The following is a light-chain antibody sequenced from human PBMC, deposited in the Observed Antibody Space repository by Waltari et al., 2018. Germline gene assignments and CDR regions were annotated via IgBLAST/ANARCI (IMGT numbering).Light chain of an antibody. CDR3: QSYDSSLSGFV. J-gene: IGLJ1*01. CDR1: SSNIGAGYD. Sequence: QSVLTQPPSVSGAPGQRVTISCTGSSSNIGAGYDVHWYQQFPGTAPKLLINGTTNLPSGAPDRISGSKSGTSASLAITGLQADDEADYYCQSYDSSLSGFVFGTGTTVTVL. V-gene: IGLV1-40*01. CDR2: GTT.